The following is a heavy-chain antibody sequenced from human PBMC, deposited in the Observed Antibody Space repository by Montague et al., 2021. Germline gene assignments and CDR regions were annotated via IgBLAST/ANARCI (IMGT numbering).Heavy chain of an antibody. D-gene: IGHD2-15*01. Sequence: SETLSLTCTVSGGSISSNSYWWAWIRQPPGKGLEYVGTTFNTGRSYYSPSLKSRVTISVDTSKNQFSLRLSAVTAADTAVYYCARSLYSIGGSCYSGFDLWGQGTLVTVSS. V-gene: IGHV4-39*01. J-gene: IGHJ5*02. CDR2: TFNTGRS. CDR3: ARSLYSIGGSCYSGFDL. CDR1: GGSISSNSYW.